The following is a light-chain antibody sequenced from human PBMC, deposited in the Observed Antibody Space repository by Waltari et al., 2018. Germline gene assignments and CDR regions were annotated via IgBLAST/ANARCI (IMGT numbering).Light chain of an antibody. J-gene: IGLJ2*01. Sequence: QSALTQPASVSGSLGQTITISCTGTSSDIGGHNYVSWYQQHPGKAPKLMIYDVVKRPSGVSNRFSGSKSGNTASLTISGLQAEDDAIYYCSSYASSKFGGGTKLTVL. CDR1: SSDIGGHNY. V-gene: IGLV2-14*01. CDR2: DVV. CDR3: SSYASSK.